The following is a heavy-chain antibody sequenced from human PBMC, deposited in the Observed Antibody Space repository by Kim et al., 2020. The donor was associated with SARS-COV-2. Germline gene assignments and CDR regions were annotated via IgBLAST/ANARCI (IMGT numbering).Heavy chain of an antibody. CDR2: ISSSGCTI. J-gene: IGHJ6*02. V-gene: IGHV3-11*01. CDR1: GFTFSDYY. D-gene: IGHD6-13*01. Sequence: GGSLRLSCAASGFTFSDYYMSWIRQAPGKGLEWVSYISSSGCTIYYADSVKGRFTISRDSAKNSLYLQMNSLRAEDTAVYYCARDHIAFLRPSSWSVYYYYGMDVWGQGTTVTVSS. CDR3: ARDHIAFLRPSSWSVYYYYGMDV.